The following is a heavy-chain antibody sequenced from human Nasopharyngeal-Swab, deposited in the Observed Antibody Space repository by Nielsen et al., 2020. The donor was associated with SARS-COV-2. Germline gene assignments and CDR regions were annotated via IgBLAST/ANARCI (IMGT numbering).Heavy chain of an antibody. CDR2: ISDDDTI. CDR1: GFIFNTYG. Sequence: GESLKISCEASGFIFNTYGMNWVRQAPGKGLEWISYISDDDTIFYADSVKGRSTISRDNAKNSLDLQMNSLRDEDTAVYYCARDLELLTNYYALDYWGQGTLVTVSS. V-gene: IGHV3-48*02. J-gene: IGHJ4*02. CDR3: ARDLELLTNYYALDY. D-gene: IGHD3-9*01.